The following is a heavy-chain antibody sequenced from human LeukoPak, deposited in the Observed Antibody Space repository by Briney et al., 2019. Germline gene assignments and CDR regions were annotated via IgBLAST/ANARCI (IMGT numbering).Heavy chain of an antibody. CDR2: IKQDGSGK. CDR1: GFTFCTFW. CDR3: AREVGICSGGSCYFRFDF. D-gene: IGHD2-15*01. J-gene: IGHJ4*02. Sequence: GGSLRLSCAASGFTFCTFWMNGVRQAPGEGREWVANIKQDGSGKYYVDSVKGRFTISRDNAKNSLYLQMDSLRAEDTAVYYCAREVGICSGGSCYFRFDFWGQGTLVAVSS. V-gene: IGHV3-7*01.